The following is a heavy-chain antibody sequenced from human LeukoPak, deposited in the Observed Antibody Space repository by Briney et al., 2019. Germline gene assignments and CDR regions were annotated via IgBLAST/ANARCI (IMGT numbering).Heavy chain of an antibody. CDR3: TTRGYQLLGYIDY. D-gene: IGHD2-2*01. J-gene: IGHJ4*02. CDR2: IKSKTDGGTT. V-gene: IGHV3-15*01. CDR1: GFTFSNAW. Sequence: GGSLRLSCAASGFTFSNAWMSWVRQAPGKGLEWVGRIKSKTDGGTTDYAAPVKGRFTISRDDSKNTLYLQMNSLKTEDTTVYYCTTRGYQLLGYIDYWGQGTLVTVTS.